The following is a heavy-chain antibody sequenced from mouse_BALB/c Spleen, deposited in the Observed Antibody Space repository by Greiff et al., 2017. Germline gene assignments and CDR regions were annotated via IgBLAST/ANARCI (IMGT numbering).Heavy chain of an antibody. J-gene: IGHJ4*01. D-gene: IGHD2-4*01. CDR3: ARGGKSTMITTTTDYAMDY. CDR1: GFTFSSYA. V-gene: IGHV5-6-5*01. Sequence: EVKLMESGGGLVKPGGSLKLSCAASGFTFSSYAMSWVRQTPEKRLEWVASISSGGSTYYPDSVKGRFTISRDNARNILYLQMSSLRSEDTAMYYCARGGKSTMITTTTDYAMDYWGQGTSVTVSS. CDR2: ISSGGST.